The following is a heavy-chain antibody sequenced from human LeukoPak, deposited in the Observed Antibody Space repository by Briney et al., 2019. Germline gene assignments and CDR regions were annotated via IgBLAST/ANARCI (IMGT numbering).Heavy chain of an antibody. CDR1: GFTFSNYA. J-gene: IGHJ5*02. CDR3: AREHSSGWSYNWFDP. D-gene: IGHD6-19*01. CDR2: ISYDGSNK. V-gene: IGHV3-30-3*01. Sequence: GGSLRLSCAASGFTFSNYAMHWVRQAPGKGLEWVAVISYDGSNKYYADSVKGRFTISRDNSKNTLYLQMNSLRAEDTAVYYCAREHSSGWSYNWFDPWGQGTLVTVSS.